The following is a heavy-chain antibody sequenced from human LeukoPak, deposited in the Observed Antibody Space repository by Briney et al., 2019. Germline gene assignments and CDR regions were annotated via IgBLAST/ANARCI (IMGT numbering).Heavy chain of an antibody. J-gene: IGHJ6*03. D-gene: IGHD3-3*01. CDR2: ISSSSSNI. V-gene: IGHV3-21*01. Sequence: AGSLRPSCGASGFTFSSYSMNWLRQAPGKGLEWVSSISSSSSNIYYADSVKGRFTISRDNAKNSLHLQMSSLRAEDTAVYYCARLLYNFGAYMDVWGKGTTVTVSS. CDR1: GFTFSSYS. CDR3: ARLLYNFGAYMDV.